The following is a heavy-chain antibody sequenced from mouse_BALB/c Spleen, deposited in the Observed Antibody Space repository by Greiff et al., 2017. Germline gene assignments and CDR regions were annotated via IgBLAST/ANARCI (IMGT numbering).Heavy chain of an antibody. D-gene: IGHD1-2*01. CDR2: ISSGGSYT. V-gene: IGHV5-9-4*01. J-gene: IGHJ1*01. CDR1: GFTFSSYA. CDR3: AKGLITTATQYFDV. Sequence: EVKVVESGGGLVKPGGSLKLSCAASGFTFSSYAMSWVRQSPEKRLEWVAEISSGGSYTYYPDTVTGRFTISRDNAKNTLYLEMSSLRSEDTAMYYCAKGLITTATQYFDVWGAGTTVTVSS.